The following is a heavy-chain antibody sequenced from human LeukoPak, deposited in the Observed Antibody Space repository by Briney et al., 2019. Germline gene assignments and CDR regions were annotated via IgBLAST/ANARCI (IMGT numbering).Heavy chain of an antibody. CDR3: ARNRDGYNSFDY. V-gene: IGHV4-31*03. CDR1: GGSINNGGYY. Sequence: PSQTLSLTCTVSGGSINNGGYYWSWIRQHPGKGLEWIGYICYSGSSYYNPSLRSRVTISVDTSKNHFSLKLSSVTAADTAVYYCARNRDGYNSFDYWGQGTLVTVSS. CDR2: ICYSGSS. D-gene: IGHD5-24*01. J-gene: IGHJ4*02.